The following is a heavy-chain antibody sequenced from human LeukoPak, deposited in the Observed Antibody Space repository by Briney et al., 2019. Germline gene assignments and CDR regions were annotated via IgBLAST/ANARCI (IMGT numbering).Heavy chain of an antibody. CDR1: GCTFSSYD. Sequence: SVKVSCKASGCTFSSYDISWVRQAPGQGLEWMGGIIPNFGTANYAQKFQGRVTITTDESTSTAYMELSSLRSEDTAVYYCARGSIRYSYGQAYYYYYMDVWGKGTTVTVSS. V-gene: IGHV1-69*05. D-gene: IGHD5-18*01. CDR3: ARGSIRYSYGQAYYYYYMDV. J-gene: IGHJ6*03. CDR2: IIPNFGTA.